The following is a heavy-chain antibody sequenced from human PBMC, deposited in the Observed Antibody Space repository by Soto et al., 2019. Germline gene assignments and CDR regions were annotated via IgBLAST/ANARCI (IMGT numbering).Heavy chain of an antibody. CDR1: GGSISSYY. J-gene: IGHJ5*02. CDR3: ARVRCSGGSCRLWAHNWFDP. Sequence: QVQLQESGPGLVKPSETLSLTCTVSGGSISSYYWSWIRQPPGKGLEWIGYIYYSGSTNYNPSLKSRVTISVDTSKNLFSLELSSVTAADTAVYYCARVRCSGGSCRLWAHNWFDPWGQGTLVTVSS. CDR2: IYYSGST. D-gene: IGHD2-15*01. V-gene: IGHV4-59*01.